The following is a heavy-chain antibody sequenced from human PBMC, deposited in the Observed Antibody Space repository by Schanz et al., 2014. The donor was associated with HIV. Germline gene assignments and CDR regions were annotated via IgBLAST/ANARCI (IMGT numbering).Heavy chain of an antibody. D-gene: IGHD5-12*01. CDR1: GYTFTTYY. J-gene: IGHJ4*02. V-gene: IGHV1-18*04. CDR3: ARGAAEMATMTPWRY. CDR2: ISGYIGNT. Sequence: QVQLVQSGAEVKKPGASVKVSCKASGYTFTTYYMHWVRQAPGQGLEWMGWISGYIGNTNYAQNLKGRVTMTADTFTSTAYMDLRSLRSDDTAVYYCARGAAEMATMTPWRYWGQGTLVTVSS.